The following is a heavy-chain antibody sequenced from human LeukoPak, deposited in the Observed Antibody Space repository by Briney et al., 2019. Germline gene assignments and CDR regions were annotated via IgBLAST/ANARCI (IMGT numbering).Heavy chain of an antibody. CDR3: SRDTRAADAEYFQH. CDR2: INPSSGNA. CDR1: GYTFTSYY. Sequence: ASVKVSCKASGYTFTSYYMHWVRQAPGQGLEWMGKINPSSGNARYAQKFQGRVTMARDTSTSTMYMELSSLRSEDTAVYYCSRDTRAADAEYFQHWGQGTLVIVSS. V-gene: IGHV1-46*01. J-gene: IGHJ1*01. D-gene: IGHD2-15*01.